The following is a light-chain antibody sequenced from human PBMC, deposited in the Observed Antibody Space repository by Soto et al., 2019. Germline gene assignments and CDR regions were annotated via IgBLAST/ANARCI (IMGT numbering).Light chain of an antibody. V-gene: IGKV3-20*01. Sequence: EIVLTQSPGTLSLSPGERATPSCRASQSVRSSYLSWFQQKPGQAPRLLIYGASSRATGIPDRFSGSESGTDFTLTISRLEPEDFAVNYCQQYGSTPKTFGQGTKLEIK. CDR1: QSVRSSY. CDR3: QQYGSTPKT. J-gene: IGKJ2*01. CDR2: GAS.